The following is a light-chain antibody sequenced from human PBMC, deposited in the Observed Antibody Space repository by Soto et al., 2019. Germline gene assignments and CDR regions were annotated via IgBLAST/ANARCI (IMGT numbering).Light chain of an antibody. Sequence: QSALTQPPSASGSPGQSVTISCTGTSSDVGGYNYVSWYQQHPGKAPKLMIYEVKNRSSGVSNRFSGSKSGNTASLTISGLQVEDEAIYYCSSYTTTNTYVFGTGTKLTVL. J-gene: IGLJ1*01. CDR2: EVK. V-gene: IGLV2-14*01. CDR1: SSDVGGYNY. CDR3: SSYTTTNTYV.